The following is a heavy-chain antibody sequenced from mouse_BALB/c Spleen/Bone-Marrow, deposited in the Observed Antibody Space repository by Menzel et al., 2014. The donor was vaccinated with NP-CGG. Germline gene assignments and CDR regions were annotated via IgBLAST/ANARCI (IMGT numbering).Heavy chain of an antibody. CDR1: GFSLISYG. V-gene: IGHV2-5*01. D-gene: IGHD2-3*01. J-gene: IGHJ4*01. CDR3: AIDGYYAMDY. Sequence: VQLVESGPRLVQPSQSLSITCTVSGFSLISYGVHWVRQSPGKGLEWLGVIWRGGSTDYNAAFMSRLSITKDNSKSXVFFKMNSLQADDTAIYYCAIDGYYAMDYWGQGTSVTVSS. CDR2: IWRGGST.